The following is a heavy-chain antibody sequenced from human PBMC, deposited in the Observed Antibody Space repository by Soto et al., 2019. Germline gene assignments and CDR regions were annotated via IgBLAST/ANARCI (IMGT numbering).Heavy chain of an antibody. Sequence: ASVNVSCKASGFTFTSSAVQWVRQARGQRLEWIGWIVVGVGNTNYAQKFQERVTITRDMSTSTAYMELSSLRSEDTAVYYCAPLVSGDYAGGSSGKGTMVILSA. V-gene: IGHV1-58*01. CDR1: GFTFTSSA. CDR3: APLVSGDYAGGS. J-gene: IGHJ5*02. D-gene: IGHD4-17*01. CDR2: IVVGVGNT.